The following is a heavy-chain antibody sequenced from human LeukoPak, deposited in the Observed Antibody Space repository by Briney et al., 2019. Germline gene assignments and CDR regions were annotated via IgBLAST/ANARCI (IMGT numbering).Heavy chain of an antibody. CDR1: GFTFSSYA. J-gene: IGHJ4*02. CDR3: AKEGGDFWSGTRPDY. Sequence: GGSLRLSCAASGFTFSSYAMHWVRQAPGKGLEWVAVISYDGSNKYYADSVKGRFTISRDNSKNTLYLQMNSLRAEDTAVYYCAKEGGDFWSGTRPDYWGQGTLVTVSS. V-gene: IGHV3-30-3*01. D-gene: IGHD3-3*01. CDR2: ISYDGSNK.